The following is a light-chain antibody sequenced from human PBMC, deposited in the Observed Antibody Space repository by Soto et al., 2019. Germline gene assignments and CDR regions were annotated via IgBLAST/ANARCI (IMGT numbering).Light chain of an antibody. Sequence: EIVLTQSPGTLYLSPGERATLSCRASQTVLNKYLTWYQQKPGQAPRRLIFGAAIRAAGIPDRCSGSGSGTDFTLNISRLEPEDFAVYYRQQYGISPTPFGQGNTLEIK. V-gene: IGKV3-20*01. CDR1: QTVLNKY. CDR3: QQYGISPTP. J-gene: IGKJ1*01. CDR2: GAA.